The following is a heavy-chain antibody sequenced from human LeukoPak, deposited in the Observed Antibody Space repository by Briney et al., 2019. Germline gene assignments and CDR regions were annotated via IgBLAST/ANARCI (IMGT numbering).Heavy chain of an antibody. J-gene: IGHJ4*02. Sequence: GGSLRLSCVASGFTFSSYAMNWVRQAPGKGLEWVSGITDSGGNTYYADSVKGRFTISRDNSNNMVYLQMNSLRDEDMAKYYCAKAAGDTHYRVFDYWGQGILVTVSP. CDR2: ITDSGGNT. V-gene: IGHV3-23*01. D-gene: IGHD7-27*01. CDR1: GFTFSSYA. CDR3: AKAAGDTHYRVFDY.